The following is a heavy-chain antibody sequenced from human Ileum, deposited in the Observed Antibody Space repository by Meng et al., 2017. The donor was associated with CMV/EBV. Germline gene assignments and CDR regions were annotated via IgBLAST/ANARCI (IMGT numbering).Heavy chain of an antibody. CDR3: ARVSNTCLECWFDP. D-gene: IGHD3-3*01. CDR2: ISVDNGNT. CDR1: GYTFSTYG. V-gene: IGHV1-18*01. Sequence: QVQLWQSGAEVKKPGAAVKVSGRASGYTFSTYGITWVRQAPGQGLEWMGWISVDNGNTNYAKKFQGRVTMTTNTSTSTAYMELTGLTSDDTAVYYCARVSNTCLECWFDPWGQGTLVTVSS. J-gene: IGHJ5*02.